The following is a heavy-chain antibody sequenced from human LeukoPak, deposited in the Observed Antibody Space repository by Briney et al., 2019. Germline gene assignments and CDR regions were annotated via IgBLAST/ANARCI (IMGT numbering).Heavy chain of an antibody. V-gene: IGHV3-33*01. D-gene: IGHD2-15*01. Sequence: GRSLRLSCAASGFTFSSYGMHWVRQAPGKGLEWVAVIWYDGSNKYYADSVKGRFTISRDNSKNTLYLQMNSLRAEDTAVYYCARDTSLPCSGGSCYSFRWGPYYYYGMDVWGQGTTVTVSS. CDR3: ARDTSLPCSGGSCYSFRWGPYYYYGMDV. CDR2: IWYDGSNK. J-gene: IGHJ6*02. CDR1: GFTFSSYG.